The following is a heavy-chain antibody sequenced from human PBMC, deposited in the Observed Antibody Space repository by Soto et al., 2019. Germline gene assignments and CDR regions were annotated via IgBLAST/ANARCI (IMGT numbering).Heavy chain of an antibody. CDR2: MNPNSGNT. J-gene: IGHJ6*02. CDR3: AREGQLLPGSYYYGMDV. CDR1: GYTFTSYD. Sequence: WASVKVSCKASGYTFTSYDINWVRQATGQGLEWMGWMNPNSGNTGYAQKFQGRVTMTRNTSISTACMELSSLRSEDTAVYYCAREGQLLPGSYYYGMDVWGQGTTVTVS. V-gene: IGHV1-8*01. D-gene: IGHD2-2*01.